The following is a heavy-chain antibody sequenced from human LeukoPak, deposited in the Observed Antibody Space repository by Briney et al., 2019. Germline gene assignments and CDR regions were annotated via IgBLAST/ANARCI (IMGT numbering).Heavy chain of an antibody. D-gene: IGHD3-22*01. CDR3: ARGAINDSSGYFLDH. J-gene: IGHJ4*02. CDR2: IRHDGSEN. CDR1: RFTLRSNS. V-gene: IGHV3-7*01. Sequence: GGSLRLSCVASRFTLRSNSMSWVRQAPGKGLEWVANIRHDGSENDYVDSVKGRFTISRDNAKNSLFLQMNSLRAEDTAVYYCARGAINDSSGYFLDHWGQGTLVTVSS.